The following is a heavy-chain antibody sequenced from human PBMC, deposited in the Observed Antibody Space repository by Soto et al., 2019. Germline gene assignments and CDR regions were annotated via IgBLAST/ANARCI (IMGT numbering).Heavy chain of an antibody. CDR1: GGSFSGYY. CDR2: INHSGST. CDR3: ARGGLSIAAADLYYYGMDV. Sequence: PSETLSLTCAVYGGSFSGYYWSWIRQPPGKGLEWIGEINHSGSTNYNPSLKSRVTISVDTSKNRFSLKLSSVTAADTAVYYCARGGLSIAAADLYYYGMDVWGQGTTVTVSS. V-gene: IGHV4-34*01. J-gene: IGHJ6*02. D-gene: IGHD6-13*01.